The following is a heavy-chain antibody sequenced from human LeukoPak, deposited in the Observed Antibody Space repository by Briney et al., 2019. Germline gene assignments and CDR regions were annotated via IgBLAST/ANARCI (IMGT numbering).Heavy chain of an antibody. CDR2: LYSNNIT. V-gene: IGHV3-53*01. Sequence: PGGSLRLSCAASGFTVNNNYMTWVRQAPGKGLEWVSVLYSNNITYYADSVKGRFTISRDNSKNTLYLQMNSLRAEDTAVYYCAKAADVLRYFDWLTAGFDYWGQGTLVTVSS. CDR3: AKAADVLRYFDWLTAGFDY. J-gene: IGHJ4*02. CDR1: GFTVNNNY. D-gene: IGHD3-9*01.